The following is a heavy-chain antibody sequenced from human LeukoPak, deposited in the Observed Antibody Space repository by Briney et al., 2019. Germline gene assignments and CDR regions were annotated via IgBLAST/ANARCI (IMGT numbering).Heavy chain of an antibody. CDR3: ARGAIAVAGEHWFDP. CDR2: INPNSGGT. D-gene: IGHD6-19*01. V-gene: IGHV1-2*04. CDR1: GGTFSSYA. Sequence: GASVKVSCKASGGTFSSYAISWVRQAPGQGLEWMGWINPNSGGTNYAQKFQGWVTMTRDTSISTAYMELSRLRSDDTAVYYCARGAIAVAGEHWFDPWGQGTLVTVSS. J-gene: IGHJ5*02.